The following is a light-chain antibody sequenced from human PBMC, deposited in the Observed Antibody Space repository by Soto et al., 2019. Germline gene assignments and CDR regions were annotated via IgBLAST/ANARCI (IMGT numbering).Light chain of an antibody. V-gene: IGKV3-20*01. CDR2: TAS. CDR1: QSVSSNN. J-gene: IGKJ3*01. Sequence: EIVLTQSPGTLSLSPGERATLSCRASQSVSSNNLAWYQQKPGQAPRLLIHTASSRGAGIPDRFSGSGSGTDFILTISRLEPEDFAVYYCQQYGSSRFTFGPGTKVDIK. CDR3: QQYGSSRFT.